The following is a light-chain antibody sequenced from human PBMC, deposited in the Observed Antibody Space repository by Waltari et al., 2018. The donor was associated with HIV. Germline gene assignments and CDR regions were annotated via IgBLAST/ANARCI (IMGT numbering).Light chain of an antibody. Sequence: DTVMTQSPDSLDVSLGERATTNCRSSQSLYNSNNTNSLAWYQQKPGQPPKLLIYWASTRNSGVPDRFTGSGSGTDFTLSISSLQAEDVAVYYCQQHDVSPYTFGQGTKV. J-gene: IGKJ2*01. CDR3: QQHDVSPYT. CDR2: WAS. V-gene: IGKV4-1*01. CDR1: QSLYNSNNTNS.